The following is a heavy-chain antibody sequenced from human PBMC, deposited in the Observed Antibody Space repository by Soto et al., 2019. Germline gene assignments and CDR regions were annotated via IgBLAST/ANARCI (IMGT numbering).Heavy chain of an antibody. CDR1: GFPFGENA. Sequence: VGSLRLSCAASGFPFGENAMSWVRQAPGKGLEWVSGISDSGATTYYADSVRGRFTISRDNSKNTLYLQMKSLRAEDSASYYCAKEDTSSGSLDYWGHGALVTVSS. D-gene: IGHD6-19*01. J-gene: IGHJ4*01. CDR3: AKEDTSSGSLDY. V-gene: IGHV3-23*01. CDR2: ISDSGATT.